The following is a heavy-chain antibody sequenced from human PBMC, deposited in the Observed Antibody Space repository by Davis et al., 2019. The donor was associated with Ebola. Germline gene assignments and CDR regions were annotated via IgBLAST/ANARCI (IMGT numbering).Heavy chain of an antibody. CDR2: IDWDDDK. CDR1: GFSLQTSGMR. V-gene: IGHV2-70*04. CDR3: ARGEGYDSYDY. J-gene: IGHJ4*02. D-gene: IGHD5-12*01. Sequence: SGPTLVKPTQTLTLTCTFSGFSLQTSGMRVSWIRQPPGKALEWLARIDWDDDKFYRTSLKTRLIISKDTSKNQVVLTMTNMDPVDTATYYCARGEGYDSYDYWGQGTLVTVSA.